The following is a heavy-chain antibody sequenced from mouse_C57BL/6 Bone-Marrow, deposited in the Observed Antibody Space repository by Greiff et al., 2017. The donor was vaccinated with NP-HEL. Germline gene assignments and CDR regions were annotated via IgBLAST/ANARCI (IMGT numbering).Heavy chain of an antibody. J-gene: IGHJ2*01. CDR3: ARGNPNYFDY. D-gene: IGHD2-1*01. Sequence: LQESGAELARPGASVKLSCKASGYTFTSYGISWVKQRTGQGLEWIGEIYPRSGNTYYNEKFKGKATLTADKSSSTAYMELRSLTSEDSAVYFCARGNPNYFDYWGQGTTLTVSS. CDR2: IYPRSGNT. CDR1: GYTFTSYG. V-gene: IGHV1-81*01.